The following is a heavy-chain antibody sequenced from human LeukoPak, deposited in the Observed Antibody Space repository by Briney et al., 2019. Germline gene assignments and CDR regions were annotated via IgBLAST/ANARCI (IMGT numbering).Heavy chain of an antibody. CDR1: GGTFGDYA. J-gene: IGHJ3*02. V-gene: IGHV3-49*04. Sequence: GGSLRLSCTPSGGTFGDYAMSWVRQAPGKGLEWLGFITSKAYGGTSEYAASVKGGFTISRDDSRSLAYLQMNSLRTEDTAVYYCTRDREAAAGINALDIWGQGTMVTVSS. CDR3: TRDREAAAGINALDI. CDR2: ITSKAYGGTS. D-gene: IGHD6-13*01.